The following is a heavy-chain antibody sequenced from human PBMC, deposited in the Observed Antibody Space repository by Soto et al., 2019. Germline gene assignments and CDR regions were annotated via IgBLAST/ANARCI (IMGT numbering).Heavy chain of an antibody. CDR1: GFTFSDHY. J-gene: IGHJ3*02. Sequence: GGSLRLSCAASGFTFSDHYMDWVRQAPGKGLEWVGRTRNKANSYTTEYAASVKGRFTISRDDSKNSLYLQMNSLKTEDTAVYYCASVSRLGIDDCDIWGQGTMVTVSS. CDR2: TRNKANSYTT. V-gene: IGHV3-72*01. D-gene: IGHD7-27*01. CDR3: ASVSRLGIDDCDI.